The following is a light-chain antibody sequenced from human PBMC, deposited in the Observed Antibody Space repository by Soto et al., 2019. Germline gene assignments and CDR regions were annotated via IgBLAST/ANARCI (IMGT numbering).Light chain of an antibody. CDR1: QSVSSTS. J-gene: IGKJ1*01. V-gene: IGKV3-20*01. CDR3: QQYDGSPPWT. Sequence: EIVLTQSPGTLSFSPGERATLSCRASQSVSSTSLAWYQQKPGQAPRLLIYGASNRATGIPDRFSGSRSGTDFTLTISRLEPEDFAVYYCQQYDGSPPWTFGLGTKVEFK. CDR2: GAS.